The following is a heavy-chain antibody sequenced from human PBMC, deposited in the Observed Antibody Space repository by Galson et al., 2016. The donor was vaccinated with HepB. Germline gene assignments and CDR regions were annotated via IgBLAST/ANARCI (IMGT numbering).Heavy chain of an antibody. CDR3: TRHLDPGYSSSWYFWFDP. J-gene: IGHJ5*02. CDR2: IRSKANNYAT. V-gene: IGHV3-73*01. Sequence: SLRLSCAVSGLTFSGSAMHWVRQASGKGLEWVGHIRSKANNYATAYAASVKGRFTISRDDSKNTAYLQMNSLKTEDTAVYYCTRHLDPGYSSSWYFWFDPWGQGTLFTVSS. CDR1: GLTFSGSA. D-gene: IGHD6-13*01.